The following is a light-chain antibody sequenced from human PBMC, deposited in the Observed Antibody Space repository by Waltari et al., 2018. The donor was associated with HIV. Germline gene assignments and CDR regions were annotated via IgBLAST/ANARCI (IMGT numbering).Light chain of an antibody. V-gene: IGKV3D-15*01. CDR2: DAV. Sequence: IVMTQSPATLSALQGERVTLSCRASQNISSDLAWLQQRPGQAPRLVIYDAVTRPTGIPARISGRGSETDFTLTISSLQSEDVAVYFCQQYNNWPPWTFGQGTKVEMK. CDR3: QQYNNWPPWT. CDR1: QNISSD. J-gene: IGKJ1*01.